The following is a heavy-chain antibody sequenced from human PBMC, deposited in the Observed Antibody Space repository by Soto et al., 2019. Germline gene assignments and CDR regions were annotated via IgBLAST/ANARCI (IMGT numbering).Heavy chain of an antibody. Sequence: PGGSLRLSCAASGFTFRGYGMHWVRQAPGRGLEWVALISYDGGIKYYADSVRGRFTISRDNSKNTLYLQMNSLRAEDTAVYYCANSEYSRYKNIDVWGQGTTVTVSS. J-gene: IGHJ6*02. CDR1: GFTFRGYG. CDR3: ANSEYSRYKNIDV. D-gene: IGHD5-18*01. CDR2: ISYDGGIK. V-gene: IGHV3-30*18.